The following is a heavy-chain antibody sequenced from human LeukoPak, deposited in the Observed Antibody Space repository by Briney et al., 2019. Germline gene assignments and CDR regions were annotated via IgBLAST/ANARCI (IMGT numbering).Heavy chain of an antibody. V-gene: IGHV3-74*01. J-gene: IGHJ4*02. Sequence: GGSLRLSCAASGFNFSPYWMHWVRQAPGKGLVWVARMNSDGSITNYADSVKGRFTISRDNAKNTMFLQMNSLRVEDTAVYYCARDQGVAGWLSAWGQGTLVTVSS. CDR3: ARDQGVAGWLSA. CDR2: MNSDGSIT. CDR1: GFNFSPYW. D-gene: IGHD3-22*01.